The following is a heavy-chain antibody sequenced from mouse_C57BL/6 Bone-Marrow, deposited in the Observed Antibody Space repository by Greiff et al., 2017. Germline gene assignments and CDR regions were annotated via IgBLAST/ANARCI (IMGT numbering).Heavy chain of an antibody. D-gene: IGHD2-5*01. CDR2: INPSDSDT. CDR3: AIRRIKTYYSNLDAMDY. Sequence: VQLQQPGAELVKPGASVKVSCKASGYTFTSYWMHWVKQRPGQGLEWIGRINPSDSDTNYNHKFKGKATLTVDKSSSTAYMQLSSLTSEDSAVYYCAIRRIKTYYSNLDAMDYWGQGTSVTVSS. CDR1: GYTFTSYW. V-gene: IGHV1-74*01. J-gene: IGHJ4*01.